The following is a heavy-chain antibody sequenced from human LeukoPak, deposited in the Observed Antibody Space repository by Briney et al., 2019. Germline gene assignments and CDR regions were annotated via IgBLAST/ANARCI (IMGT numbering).Heavy chain of an antibody. Sequence: GSLRLSCAASGFTVNSNYMSWVRQAPGKGLEWVSVIYSGGSTYYADSVKGRFTISRDNSKNTLYLQMNSLRAEDTAVYYCARGGSGSYLFDYWGQGTLVTVSS. D-gene: IGHD1-26*01. J-gene: IGHJ4*02. CDR3: ARGGSGSYLFDY. CDR1: GFTVNSNY. V-gene: IGHV3-66*01. CDR2: IYSGGST.